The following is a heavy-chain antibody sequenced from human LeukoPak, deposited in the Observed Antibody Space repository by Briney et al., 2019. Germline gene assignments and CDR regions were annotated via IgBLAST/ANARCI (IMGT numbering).Heavy chain of an antibody. D-gene: IGHD3-16*01. V-gene: IGHV3-7*03. J-gene: IGHJ6*02. CDR2: INHNGNVN. CDR1: GFTFSSYW. Sequence: GGSLRLSCAASGFTFSSYWMNWARQAPGKGLEWVASINHNGNVNYYVDSVRGRFTISRDNAKNSLCLQMSNLRAEDTAVYFCARGGGLDVWGQGATVTVSS. CDR3: ARGGGLDV.